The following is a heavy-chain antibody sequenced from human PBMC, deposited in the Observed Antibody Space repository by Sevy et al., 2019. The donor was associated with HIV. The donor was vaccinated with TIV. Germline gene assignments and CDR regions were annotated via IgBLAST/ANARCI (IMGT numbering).Heavy chain of an antibody. CDR3: VADYSAGWAFGS. D-gene: IGHD6-19*01. J-gene: IGHJ5*02. Sequence: GGSLRLSCTASGFPFSYYWMHWVRQAPGKGLEWVATINQDESTKFYVDSMKGRFTVSRDNAKNSLYLLMNSLRAKDTAIYYCVADYSAGWAFGSWGQGTLVTVSS. CDR2: INQDESTK. V-gene: IGHV3-7*03. CDR1: GFPFSYYW.